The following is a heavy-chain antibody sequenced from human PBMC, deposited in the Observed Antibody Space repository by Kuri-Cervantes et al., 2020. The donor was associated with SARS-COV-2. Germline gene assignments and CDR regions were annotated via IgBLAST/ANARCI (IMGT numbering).Heavy chain of an antibody. CDR1: GYTLTELS. Sequence: ASVKVSCKVSGYTLTELSMHWVRQAPGKGLEWMGGFDPEDGETIYAQKFQGRVTMTEDTSTDTAYMELSSLRSEDTAVYYCARVASSWYSLDYYYYMDVWGKGTTVTVSS. CDR3: ARVASSWYSLDYYYYMDV. D-gene: IGHD6-13*01. CDR2: FDPEDGET. V-gene: IGHV1-24*01. J-gene: IGHJ6*03.